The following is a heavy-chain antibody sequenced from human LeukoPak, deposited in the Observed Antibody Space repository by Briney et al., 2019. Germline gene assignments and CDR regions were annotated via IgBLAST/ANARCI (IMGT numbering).Heavy chain of an antibody. CDR3: ARAPYYYGSGSYLGY. J-gene: IGHJ4*02. V-gene: IGHV4-34*01. Sequence: SETLSLTCAVYGGSFSGYYWSWIRQPPGKGLERIGVINHSGSTNYNPSLKSQVTISVDTSKNQFSLKLSSVTAADTAVYYCARAPYYYGSGSYLGYWGQGTLVTVSS. D-gene: IGHD3-10*01. CDR1: GGSFSGYY. CDR2: INHSGST.